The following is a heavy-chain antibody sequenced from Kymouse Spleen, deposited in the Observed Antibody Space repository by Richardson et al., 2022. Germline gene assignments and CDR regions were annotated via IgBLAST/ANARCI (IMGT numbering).Heavy chain of an antibody. Sequence: QVQLQQWGAGLLKPSETLSLTCAVYGGSFSGYYWSWIRQPPGKGLEWIGEINHSGSTNYNPSLKSRVTISVDTSKNQFSLKLSSVTAADTAVYYCAREYYYGSGSYFDYWGQGTLVTVSS. J-gene: IGHJ4*02. CDR3: AREYYYGSGSYFDY. CDR1: GGSFSGYY. D-gene: IGHD3-10*01. V-gene: IGHV4-34*01. CDR2: INHSGST.